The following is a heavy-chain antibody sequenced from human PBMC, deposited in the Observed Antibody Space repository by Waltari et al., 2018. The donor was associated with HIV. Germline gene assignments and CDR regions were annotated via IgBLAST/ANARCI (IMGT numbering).Heavy chain of an antibody. J-gene: IGHJ3*02. D-gene: IGHD4-17*01. CDR1: GGTFSSYT. CDR2: INPSFGKT. Sequence: QVQLVQSGSEVKKPGSSVKVSCKASGGTFSSYTITWVRQAPGQGPEWMGDINPSFGKTNQAQSFQGRVTLTADQSTSTAYMELSSLRSEDTAMYYCARENSHDYGDYRSAFDIWGQGTMVTVSS. CDR3: ARENSHDYGDYRSAFDI. V-gene: IGHV1-69*12.